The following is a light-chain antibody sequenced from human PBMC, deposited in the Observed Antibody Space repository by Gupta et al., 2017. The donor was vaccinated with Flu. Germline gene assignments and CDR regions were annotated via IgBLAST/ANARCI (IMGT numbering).Light chain of an antibody. CDR2: SDT. CDR1: TTNIGSNT. Sequence: QPVLPQPPSASRPPGPRVTIACTESTTNIGSNTVNWYQQVPGTAPKLLIFSDTQRPSGVSDRFSGSKSGNSASLAISGVESEDEADFYCAAWDDSLDGPVFGGGTKLTVL. V-gene: IGLV1-44*01. CDR3: AAWDDSLDGPV. J-gene: IGLJ2*01.